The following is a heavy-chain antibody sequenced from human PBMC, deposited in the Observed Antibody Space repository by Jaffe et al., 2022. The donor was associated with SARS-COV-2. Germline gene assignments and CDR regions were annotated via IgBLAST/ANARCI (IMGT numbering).Heavy chain of an antibody. CDR3: TTDGGEVPAALYYYYGMDV. Sequence: EVQLVESGGGLVKPGGSLRLSCAASGFTFSNAWMSWVRQAPGKGLEWVGRIKSKTDGGTTDYAAPVKGRFTISRDDSKNTLYLQMNSLKTEDTAVYYCTTDGGEVPAALYYYYGMDVWGQGTTVTVSS. V-gene: IGHV3-15*01. CDR1: GFTFSNAW. CDR2: IKSKTDGGTT. D-gene: IGHD2-2*01. J-gene: IGHJ6*02.